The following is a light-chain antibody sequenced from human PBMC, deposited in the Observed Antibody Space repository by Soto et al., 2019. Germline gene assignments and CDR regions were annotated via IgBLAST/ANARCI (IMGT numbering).Light chain of an antibody. V-gene: IGKV3-20*01. J-gene: IGKJ1*01. Sequence: VLTQSPGTLSLSPGERATLSCRASQSGRSSYLAWYQQNPGQAPRLLIYAGSSRATGIPYRFSCSGSGTDLTLTISRLEPEDFAVYFCQQYGDSRTFGQGTKVEIK. CDR2: AGS. CDR1: QSGRSSY. CDR3: QQYGDSRT.